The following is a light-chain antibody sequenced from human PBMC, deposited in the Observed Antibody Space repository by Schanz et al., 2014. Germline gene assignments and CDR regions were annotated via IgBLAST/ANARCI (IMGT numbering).Light chain of an antibody. J-gene: IGKJ2*01. CDR2: GAS. CDR1: QSVSSN. CDR3: QQYNNWPPPYT. V-gene: IGKV3-15*01. Sequence: EIVMTQSPGTLSVSPGERATLSCRASQSVSSNLAWYQQQPSQAPRLLIYGASTRATGIPARFSGSGSGTEFTLTISSLQSEDFAVYYCQQYNNWPPPYTFGQGTKLEIK.